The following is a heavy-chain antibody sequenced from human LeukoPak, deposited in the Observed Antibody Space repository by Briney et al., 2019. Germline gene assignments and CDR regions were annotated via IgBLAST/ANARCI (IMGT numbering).Heavy chain of an antibody. Sequence: ASVKVSCKSSGYTFTSYYMHGVRQAPGQGLEWMGIINPRGGSTSYAQRFQGRVTMTRDTSTSKVYMELSSLRSEDTAVYYCARELGDSSGFFDYWGQGTLVTVSS. J-gene: IGHJ4*02. D-gene: IGHD3-22*01. CDR3: ARELGDSSGFFDY. V-gene: IGHV1-46*01. CDR1: GYTFTSYY. CDR2: INPRGGST.